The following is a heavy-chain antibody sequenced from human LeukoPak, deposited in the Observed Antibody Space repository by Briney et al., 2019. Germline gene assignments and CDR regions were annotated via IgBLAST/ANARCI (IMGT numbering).Heavy chain of an antibody. Sequence: AGGSLRLYCAASGFTFNDYYMSWIRQAPGKGLEWLSYINIGGTNTHYADSVKGRFTISRDNAMKSLYLEMNNLRAEDTAVYYCATDGAGFDTWGQGVLVTVSS. CDR2: INIGGTNT. V-gene: IGHV3-11*01. CDR1: GFTFNDYY. J-gene: IGHJ5*02. CDR3: ATDGAGFDT.